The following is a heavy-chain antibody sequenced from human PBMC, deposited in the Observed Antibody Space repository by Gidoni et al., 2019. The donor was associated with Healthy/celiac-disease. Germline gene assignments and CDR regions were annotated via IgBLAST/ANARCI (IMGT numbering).Heavy chain of an antibody. J-gene: IGHJ6*02. D-gene: IGHD1-7*01. Sequence: QVQLVQSGAEVKKPGSSVKVSCKASGCTFSSYPISWVRQAPGQGLEWMGGIIPIFGTANYAQKFQGRVTITADESTSTAYMELSSLRSEDTAVYYCARRPNWNYDAGYYGMDVWGQGTTVTVSS. CDR2: IIPIFGTA. CDR3: ARRPNWNYDAGYYGMDV. V-gene: IGHV1-69*01. CDR1: GCTFSSYP.